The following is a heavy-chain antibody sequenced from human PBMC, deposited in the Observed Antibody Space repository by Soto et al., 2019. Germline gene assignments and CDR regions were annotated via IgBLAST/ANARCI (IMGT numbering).Heavy chain of an antibody. CDR3: ARDEDRRITIFGVSVDY. Sequence: QVQLVESGGGVVQPGRSLRLSCAASGFTFSSYGMHWVRQAPGKGLEWVAVIWDDGSNKYYADSVKGRFTISRDNSKNTLYLQMNSLRAEDTAVYYCARDEDRRITIFGVSVDYWGQGTLVTVSS. CDR2: IWDDGSNK. CDR1: GFTFSSYG. D-gene: IGHD3-3*01. J-gene: IGHJ4*02. V-gene: IGHV3-33*01.